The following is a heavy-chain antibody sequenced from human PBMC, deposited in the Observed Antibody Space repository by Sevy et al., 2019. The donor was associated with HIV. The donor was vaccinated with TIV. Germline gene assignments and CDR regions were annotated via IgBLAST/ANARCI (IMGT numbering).Heavy chain of an antibody. J-gene: IGHJ3*02. V-gene: IGHV4-38-2*01. CDR2: IYQSGNI. D-gene: IGHD3-9*01. CDR1: AYSVSSAYS. CDR3: ASFGRLLIISGVVFEI. Sequence: SETLSLTCAVSAYSVSSAYSWGWIRQPPGKGLEWIGNIYQSGNIYYNPSLKSRVTISVDTSNNQFSLRLTSVTAADTARHYCASFGRLLIISGVVFEIWGQGTMVTGSS.